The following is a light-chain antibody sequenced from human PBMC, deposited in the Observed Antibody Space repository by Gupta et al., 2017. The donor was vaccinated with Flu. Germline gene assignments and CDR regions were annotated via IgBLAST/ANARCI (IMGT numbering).Light chain of an antibody. V-gene: IGKV4-1*01. Sequence: IVMTQSPDSMSVSRGARTTISCKSSQSVLYSFNNKYNLAWYQQRPGQPPRLLIYWASTRHSGVPDRFSGSGSGTDFTLAISSLQAEDVAVYYCQQYSAIPFTFGPGTKVELK. CDR1: QSVLYSFNNKYN. J-gene: IGKJ3*01. CDR3: QQYSAIPFT. CDR2: WAS.